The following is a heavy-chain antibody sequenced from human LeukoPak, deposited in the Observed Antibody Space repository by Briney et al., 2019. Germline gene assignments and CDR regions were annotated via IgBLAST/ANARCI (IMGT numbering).Heavy chain of an antibody. CDR3: ARGQAAAGTFEYFQH. Sequence: GGSLRLSCAASGFTVSSNYMSWVRQAPGKGLEWVSSISSSSSYIYYADSVKGRFTISRDNAKSSLYLQMNSLRAEDTAVYYCARGQAAAGTFEYFQHWGQGTLVTVSS. J-gene: IGHJ1*01. D-gene: IGHD6-13*01. V-gene: IGHV3-21*01. CDR2: ISSSSSYI. CDR1: GFTVSSNY.